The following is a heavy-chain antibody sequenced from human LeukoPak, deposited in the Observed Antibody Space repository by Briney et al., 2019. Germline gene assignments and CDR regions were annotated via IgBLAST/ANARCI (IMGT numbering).Heavy chain of an antibody. CDR3: ARASKRGSGWYRCWFDP. J-gene: IGHJ5*02. D-gene: IGHD6-19*01. CDR1: GYTFTGYY. V-gene: IGHV1-2*06. CDR2: INPNSGGT. Sequence: ASVKVSCKASGYTFTGYYMHWVRQAPGQGLEWMGRINPNSGGTNYAQKFQGRVTMTRDTSISTAYMELSRLRSDDTAVYYCARASKRGSGWYRCWFDPWGRGTLVTVSS.